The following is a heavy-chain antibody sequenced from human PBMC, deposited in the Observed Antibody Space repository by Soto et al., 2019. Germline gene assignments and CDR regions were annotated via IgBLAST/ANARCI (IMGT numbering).Heavy chain of an antibody. D-gene: IGHD1-26*01. CDR1: GDSLSSGLYY. Sequence: SETLSLTCAVSGDSLSSGLYYWTWIRQPPGKGLEWIGYISHLGSSKYNPSLNSRATISLDTSKSQFSLRLTSVTAADTAVYFWARESIVGATILDSWGQGTLVTVSS. J-gene: IGHJ5*01. CDR3: ARESIVGATILDS. V-gene: IGHV4-61*01. CDR2: ISHLGSS.